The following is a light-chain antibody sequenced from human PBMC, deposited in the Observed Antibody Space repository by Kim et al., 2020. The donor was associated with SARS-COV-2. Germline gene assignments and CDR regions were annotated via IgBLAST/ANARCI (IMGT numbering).Light chain of an antibody. V-gene: IGLV3-19*01. CDR2: GKN. CDR3: NSRDSSGNSYV. CDR1: SLRRYY. J-gene: IGLJ1*01. Sequence: ALGQRVRITCQGDSLRRYYASWYQQTPGQAPVFVIYGKNNRPSGIPDRFSGSSSGDTASLTITGAQAEDEADYYCNSRDSSGNSYVFGTGTKVTVL.